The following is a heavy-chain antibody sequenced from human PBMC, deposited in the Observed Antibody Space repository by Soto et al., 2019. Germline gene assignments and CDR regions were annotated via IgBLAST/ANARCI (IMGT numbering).Heavy chain of an antibody. Sequence: WETLSLTCTVSDDFISSYYWNWIRQPAGKGLEWIGRVSTNGATNYNPSLESRVTMSVDTSKNQFSLKLTSVTAADTAVYFCASADYEILTGSYAMDVWGQGTTVTVSS. V-gene: IGHV4-4*07. CDR2: VSTNGAT. J-gene: IGHJ6*02. CDR3: ASADYEILTGSYAMDV. D-gene: IGHD3-9*01. CDR1: DDFISSYY.